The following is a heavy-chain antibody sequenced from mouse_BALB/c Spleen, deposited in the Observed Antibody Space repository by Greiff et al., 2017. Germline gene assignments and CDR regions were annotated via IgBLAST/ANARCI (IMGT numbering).Heavy chain of an antibody. CDR1: GFTFSNYW. D-gene: IGHD2-4*01. CDR3: TGYDYDGRGAMDY. V-gene: IGHV6-6*02. CDR2: IRLKSNNYAT. Sequence: EVQRVESGGGLVQPGGSMKLSCVASGFTFSNYWMNWVRQSPEKGLEWVAEIRLKSNNYATHYAESVKGRFTISRDDSKSSVYLQMNNLRAEDTGIYYCTGYDYDGRGAMDYWGQGTSVTVSS. J-gene: IGHJ4*01.